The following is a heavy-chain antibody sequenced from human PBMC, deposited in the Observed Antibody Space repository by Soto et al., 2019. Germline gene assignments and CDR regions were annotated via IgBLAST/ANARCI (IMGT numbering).Heavy chain of an antibody. CDR2: ISAYNGNT. V-gene: IGHV1-18*01. D-gene: IGHD3-16*02. CDR1: GYTFTSYG. J-gene: IGHJ5*02. CDR3: ARDPQRYDYIWGSYRRNWFDP. Sequence: QVQLVQSGAEVKKPGASVKVSCKASGYTFTSYGISWVRQAPGQGLEWMGWISAYNGNTNYAQKLQGRVTMTTDTSTRTAYMELRSLRSDDTAVYYCARDPQRYDYIWGSYRRNWFDPWGQGTLVTVSS.